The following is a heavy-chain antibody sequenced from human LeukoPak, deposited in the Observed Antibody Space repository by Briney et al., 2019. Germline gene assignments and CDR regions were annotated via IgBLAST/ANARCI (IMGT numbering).Heavy chain of an antibody. CDR1: GVSVSTRHYY. V-gene: IGHV4-61*01. Sequence: SETLSLTCTVSGVSVSTRHYYWSWVRQPPGEGLECIGYISYTGSTNYNPSLKSRVTISLDTSKNQFSLKLSSVTAADTAVYYCARGVRVGIAAAGTTPPFFRYWGQGTLVTVSS. D-gene: IGHD6-13*01. CDR3: ARGVRVGIAAAGTTPPFFRY. CDR2: ISYTGST. J-gene: IGHJ4*02.